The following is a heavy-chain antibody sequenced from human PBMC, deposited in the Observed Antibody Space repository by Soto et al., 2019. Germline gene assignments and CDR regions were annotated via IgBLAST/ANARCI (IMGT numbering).Heavy chain of an antibody. Sequence: PSETLSLTCAVYGGSFSGYYWSWIRQPPGKGLEWIGEINHSGSTNYNPSLKSRVTISVDTSKNQFSLKLSSVTAADTAVYYCARNSVSSSSGFDPWGQGTLVTVSS. CDR1: GGSFSGYY. V-gene: IGHV4-34*01. CDR3: ARNSVSSSSGFDP. J-gene: IGHJ5*02. D-gene: IGHD6-6*01. CDR2: INHSGST.